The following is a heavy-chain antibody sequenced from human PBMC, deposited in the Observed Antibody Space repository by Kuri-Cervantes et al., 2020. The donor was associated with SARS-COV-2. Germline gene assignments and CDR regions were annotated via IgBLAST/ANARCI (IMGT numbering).Heavy chain of an antibody. CDR1: GFTFSSYW. V-gene: IGHV3-33*08. CDR2: IWYGGSNK. CDR3: ARVRSSGWYSPDYYYYYYMDV. D-gene: IGHD6-19*01. J-gene: IGHJ6*03. Sequence: GESLKISCAASGFTFSSYWMSWVRQAPGKGLEWVAVIWYGGSNKYYADSVKGRFTISRDNSKNTLYLQMNSLRAEDTAVYYCARVRSSGWYSPDYYYYYYMDVWGKGTTVTVSS.